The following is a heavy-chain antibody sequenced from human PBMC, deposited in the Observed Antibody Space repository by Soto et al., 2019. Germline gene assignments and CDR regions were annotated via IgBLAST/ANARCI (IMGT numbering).Heavy chain of an antibody. CDR1: GGSISSSSYY. CDR2: IYYSGST. Sequence: SETLSLTCTVSGGSISSSSYYWGWIRQPPGKGLEWIGSIYYSGSTYYNPSLKSRVTISVDTSKNQFSLKLSSVTAADTAVYYCARIGGHYDFWSGYGYYYYYGMDVWGQGTTVTVS. D-gene: IGHD3-3*01. CDR3: ARIGGHYDFWSGYGYYYYYGMDV. V-gene: IGHV4-39*01. J-gene: IGHJ6*02.